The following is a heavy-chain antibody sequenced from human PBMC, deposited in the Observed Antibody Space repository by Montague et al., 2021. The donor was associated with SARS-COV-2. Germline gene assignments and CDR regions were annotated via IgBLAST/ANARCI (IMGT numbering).Heavy chain of an antibody. V-gene: IGHV4-59*01. CDR1: GGSITGYY. CDR2: IYDGVAV. D-gene: IGHD4-23*01. Sequence: SETLSLTCTVSGGSITGYYWSWLRRSPGKGLEWIAYIYDGVAVNYNPSLGSRVTISTDTSKNQLSLKVNSVTAADTAVYYCVRDHPYGGPRGAYDIWGQGTVVTVSS. CDR3: VRDHPYGGPRGAYDI. J-gene: IGHJ3*02.